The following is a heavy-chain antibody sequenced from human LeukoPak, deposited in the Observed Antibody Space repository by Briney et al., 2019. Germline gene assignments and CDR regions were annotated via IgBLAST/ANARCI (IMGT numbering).Heavy chain of an antibody. CDR3: AKGRGAFDI. J-gene: IGHJ3*02. CDR2: ISNDGSNK. Sequence: GGSLRLSCSASGFTFSTHSMHWVRQAPGKGLEWVAVISNDGSNKYYADSVKGRFTISRDKSKNTLYLQMNSLRAEDTAVYYCAKGRGAFDIWGQGTMVTVSS. V-gene: IGHV3-30*04. D-gene: IGHD3-10*01. CDR1: GFTFSTHS.